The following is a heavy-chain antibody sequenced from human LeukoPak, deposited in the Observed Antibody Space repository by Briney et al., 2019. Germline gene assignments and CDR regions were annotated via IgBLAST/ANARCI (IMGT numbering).Heavy chain of an antibody. V-gene: IGHV3-33*01. CDR3: ARDPTYFDWLGGEYYFDY. D-gene: IGHD3-9*01. J-gene: IGHJ4*02. CDR2: IWYDGSNK. CDR1: RFTFSSYG. Sequence: GGSLRLSCAASRFTFSSYGMHWVRQAPGKGLEWVAVIWYDGSNKYYADSVKGRFTISRDNSKNTLYLQMNSLRAEDTAVYYCARDPTYFDWLGGEYYFDYWGQGTLVTVSS.